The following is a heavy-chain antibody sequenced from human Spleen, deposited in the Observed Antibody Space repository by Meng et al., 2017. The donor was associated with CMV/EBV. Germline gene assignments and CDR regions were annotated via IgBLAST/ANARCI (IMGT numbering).Heavy chain of an antibody. D-gene: IGHD2-2*01. CDR3: ARARLGYCSSTSCPNWFDP. CDR1: FSGYY. V-gene: IGHV4-34*01. CDR2: INHSGST. J-gene: IGHJ5*02. Sequence: FSGYYWSWIRQPPGKGLEWIGEINHSGSTNYNPSLKSRVTISVDTSKNQFSLKLSSVTAADTAVYYCARARLGYCSSTSCPNWFDPWGQGTLVTVSS.